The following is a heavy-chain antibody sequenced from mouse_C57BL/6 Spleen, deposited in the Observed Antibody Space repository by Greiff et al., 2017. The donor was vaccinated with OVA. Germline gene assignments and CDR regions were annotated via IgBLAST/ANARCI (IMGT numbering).Heavy chain of an antibody. CDR2: IRNKANNHAT. V-gene: IGHV6-6*01. D-gene: IGHD1-1*01. J-gene: IGHJ1*03. CDR1: GFTFSDAW. CDR3: TRPPLLLRYLHWYFDV. Sequence: EVQLQESGGGLVQPGGSMKLSCAASGFTFSDAWMDWVRQSPEKGLEWVAEIRNKANNHATYYAESVKGRFTISRDDSKSSVYLQMNSLRAEDTGIYYCTRPPLLLRYLHWYFDVWGTGTTVTVSS.